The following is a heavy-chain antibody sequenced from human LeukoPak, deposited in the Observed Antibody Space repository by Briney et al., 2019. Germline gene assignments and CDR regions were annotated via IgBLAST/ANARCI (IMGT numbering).Heavy chain of an antibody. D-gene: IGHD5-18*01. V-gene: IGHV4-39*01. CDR3: ARSFGYSYGLPFDY. J-gene: IGHJ4*02. CDR2: ISYTGST. Sequence: SETLSLTWTVSGGYISSSSYYWGSIRQPPGKGLEWIGSISYTGSTYYNPSLKSRVSISADTSKNQFSLKLSSVTAADTAIYYCARSFGYSYGLPFDYWGQGNLVTVSS. CDR1: GGYISSSSYY.